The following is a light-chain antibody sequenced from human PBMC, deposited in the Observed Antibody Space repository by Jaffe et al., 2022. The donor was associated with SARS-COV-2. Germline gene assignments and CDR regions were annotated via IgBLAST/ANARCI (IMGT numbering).Light chain of an antibody. CDR3: QQTYSTPLT. Sequence: DIQMTQSPSSLSASVGDRVTITCRASQSISNYLNWYQQKPGKAPKVLIYIASTLQSGVPSRFSGSGSGTDFTLTISSLQPEDFVTYYCQQTYSTPLTFGGGTKVEIK. CDR2: IAS. CDR1: QSISNY. V-gene: IGKV1-39*01. J-gene: IGKJ4*01.